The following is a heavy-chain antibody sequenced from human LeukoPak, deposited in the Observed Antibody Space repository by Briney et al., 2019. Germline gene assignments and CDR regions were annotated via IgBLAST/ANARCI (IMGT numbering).Heavy chain of an antibody. CDR3: ARVKGGRAAGGSYYYYGMDV. D-gene: IGHD6-13*01. J-gene: IGHJ6*01. CDR2: INCNGGST. V-gene: IGHV3-20*04. CDR1: GFTFNDYA. Sequence: GGSLRLSCAASGFTFNDYAMSWVRQAPGKGLEWVSAINCNGGSTGYADSVKGRFTISRDNSKNTLYLQMNSLRAEDTALYYCARVKGGRAAGGSYYYYGMDVGGRGTADSVSS.